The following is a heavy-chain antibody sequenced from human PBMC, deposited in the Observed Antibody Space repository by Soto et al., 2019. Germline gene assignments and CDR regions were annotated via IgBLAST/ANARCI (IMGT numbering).Heavy chain of an antibody. CDR2: ISSNGGST. CDR3: VELGTIFGVVPPWYYYGMDV. CDR1: GFTFSSYA. D-gene: IGHD3-3*01. J-gene: IGHJ6*02. Sequence: GGSLRLSCSASGFTFSSYAMHWVRQAPGKGLEYVSAISSNGGSTYYADSVKGRFTISRDNSKNTLYLQMSSLRAEDTAVYYCVELGTIFGVVPPWYYYGMDVWGQGTTVTVSS. V-gene: IGHV3-64D*06.